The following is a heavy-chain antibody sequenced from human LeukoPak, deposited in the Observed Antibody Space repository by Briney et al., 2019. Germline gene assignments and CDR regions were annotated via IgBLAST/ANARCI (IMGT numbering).Heavy chain of an antibody. V-gene: IGHV4-59*01. CDR1: GVTISGYY. CDR2: ISYSGST. CDR3: ARGGEGYFDY. D-gene: IGHD7-27*01. Sequence: SETLSLTCTVSGVTISGYYCSWIRQPPGKGLEWIGYISYSGSTNYNPSLKSRVTISVDMSKNQFSLRLSFVTAADTAVYYCARGGEGYFDYWGQGTLVTVSS. J-gene: IGHJ4*02.